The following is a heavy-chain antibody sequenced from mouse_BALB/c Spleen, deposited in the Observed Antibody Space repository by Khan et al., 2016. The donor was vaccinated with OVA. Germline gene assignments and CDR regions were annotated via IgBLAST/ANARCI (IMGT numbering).Heavy chain of an antibody. CDR2: IAPANGNS. V-gene: IGHV14-3*02. Sequence: VQLKQSGAELVKPGASVWLSCTASGFNIKDTYIHWVKQRPEQGLEWIGRIAPANGNSKYDPKFQDKATITSDTSSNTFFLQLSSLASEDTSGYYGARPPYDPRYFEVWGAGTTVTVSS. CDR1: GFNIKDTY. J-gene: IGHJ1*01. D-gene: IGHD2-3*01. CDR3: ARPPYDPRYFEV.